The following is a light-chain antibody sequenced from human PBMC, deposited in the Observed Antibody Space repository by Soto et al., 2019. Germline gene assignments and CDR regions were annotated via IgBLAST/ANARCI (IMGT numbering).Light chain of an antibody. V-gene: IGKV3-11*01. CDR1: QTVSNY. CDR2: DAS. CDR3: QHYNSYSEA. Sequence: EIVLTQSPATLSLSPGERATLSCRASQTVSNYLAWYQQKPGQAPRLLIYDASNRATGVPARFSGRGSGTDFTLTISSLQPDDFATYYCQHYNSYSEAFGQGTKVDI. J-gene: IGKJ1*01.